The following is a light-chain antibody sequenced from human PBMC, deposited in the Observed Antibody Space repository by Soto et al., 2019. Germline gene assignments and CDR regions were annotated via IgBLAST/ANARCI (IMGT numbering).Light chain of an antibody. CDR3: QQYNKWPLT. CDR1: QSVSSY. V-gene: IGKV3-15*01. CDR2: GAS. Sequence: EIVLTQSPATLSLSPVERVTLSCRASQSVSSYLAWYQQKPGQAPRLLIYGASTRATGIPVRFSGSASGTEFTLTISSLQSEDFTVYYCQQYNKWPLTFGQGTKVDIK. J-gene: IGKJ1*01.